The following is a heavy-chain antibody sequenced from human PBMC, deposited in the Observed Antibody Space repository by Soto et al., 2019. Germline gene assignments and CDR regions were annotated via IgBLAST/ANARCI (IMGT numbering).Heavy chain of an antibody. CDR2: IYYSGST. D-gene: IGHD2-2*01. CDR1: GVSISKSGYY. CDR3: ARSRCETSTRRPYYLDA. Sequence: SETLSLTCAVSGVSISKSGYYWSWLRQNQGKALEWIGYIYYSGSTFYNPSLKSRASISLDTSKNQLSLKLTSVTVADTAVYYCARSRCETSTRRPYYLDAWRQGTPVTVSS. V-gene: IGHV4-31*11. J-gene: IGHJ4*01.